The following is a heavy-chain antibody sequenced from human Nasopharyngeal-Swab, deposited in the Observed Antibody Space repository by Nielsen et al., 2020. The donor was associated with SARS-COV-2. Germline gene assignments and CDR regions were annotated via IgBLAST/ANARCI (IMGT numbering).Heavy chain of an antibody. J-gene: IGHJ5*02. V-gene: IGHV4-34*01. CDR2: INHSGST. CDR1: GGSFSGYY. Sequence: TLSLTCAVYGGSFSGYYWSWIRQPPGKGLEWIGEINHSGSTNYNPSLKSRVTISVDTSKNQFSLKLSSVTAADTAVYYCARRVRPGSYWFDPWGQGTLVTVSS. CDR3: ARRVRPGSYWFDP. D-gene: IGHD3-10*01.